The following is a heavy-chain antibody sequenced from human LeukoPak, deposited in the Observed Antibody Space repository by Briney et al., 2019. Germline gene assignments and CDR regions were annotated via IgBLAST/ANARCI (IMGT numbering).Heavy chain of an antibody. CDR1: EYIFTGYY. D-gene: IGHD1-26*01. Sequence: ASVKVSCKASEYIFTGYYMHWVRQSPGQGLEWMGRINPNNGATNYAQKFQGRVTITGDTSINTAYMELSSLRSDDTAVYYCTRESGSYHGNDYWGQGTLVTVSS. CDR3: TRESGSYHGNDY. CDR2: INPNNGAT. V-gene: IGHV1-2*06. J-gene: IGHJ4*02.